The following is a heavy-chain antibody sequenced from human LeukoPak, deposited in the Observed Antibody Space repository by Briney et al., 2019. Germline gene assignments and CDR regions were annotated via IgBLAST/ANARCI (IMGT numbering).Heavy chain of an antibody. J-gene: IGHJ6*04. CDR2: INPSGGST. CDR1: GYTFTSYY. V-gene: IGHV1-46*01. Sequence: ASVKVSCKASGYTFTSYYMHWVRQAPGQGLEWMGIINPSGGSTSYAQKFQGRVTMTRDTSTSTVYMELSSLRSEDTAVYYCARDQVWRGIAAAGTLDVWGKGTTVTVSS. D-gene: IGHD6-13*01. CDR3: ARDQVWRGIAAAGTLDV.